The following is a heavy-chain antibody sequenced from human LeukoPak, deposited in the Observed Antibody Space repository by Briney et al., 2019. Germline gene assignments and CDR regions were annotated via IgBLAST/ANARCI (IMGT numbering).Heavy chain of an antibody. Sequence: GGSLRLSCAASGFSFRSYSMNWVRQAPGKGLEWVSFISGSSSTIYYADSVKGRFTISRDNAKNSLYLQMNSLRAEDTAVYYCARDKSTAMANFDYWGQGTLVTVSS. D-gene: IGHD5-18*01. V-gene: IGHV3-48*04. CDR3: ARDKSTAMANFDY. CDR2: ISGSSSTI. J-gene: IGHJ4*02. CDR1: GFSFRSYS.